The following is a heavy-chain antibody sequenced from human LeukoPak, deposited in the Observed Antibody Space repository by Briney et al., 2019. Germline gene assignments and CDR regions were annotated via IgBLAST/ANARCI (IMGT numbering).Heavy chain of an antibody. D-gene: IGHD3-10*01. CDR3: AGAMVRGVVDY. CDR2: IYYSGST. V-gene: IGHV4-61*05. CDR1: GDSISSSSSY. J-gene: IGHJ4*02. Sequence: SETLSLTCSVSGDSISSSSSYWGWIRQPPGKGLEWIGYIYYSGSTNYNPSLKSRVTISVDTSKNQFSLKLSSVTAADTAVYYCAGAMVRGVVDYWGQGTLVTVSS.